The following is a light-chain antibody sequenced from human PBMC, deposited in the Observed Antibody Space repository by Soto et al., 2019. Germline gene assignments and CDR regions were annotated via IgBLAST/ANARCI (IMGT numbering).Light chain of an antibody. CDR2: AAS. V-gene: IGKV1-39*01. CDR1: QSISNY. CDR3: QHRYSTPRT. Sequence: DIQMTQSPSSLSASVGDRVTITCRASQSISNYLKWYQQKPGKSPKLMMYAASSLQSGVPSRFSGSGSGTDFTLTISSLQPEDFATYYCQHRYSTPRTFGQGTKVEIK. J-gene: IGKJ1*01.